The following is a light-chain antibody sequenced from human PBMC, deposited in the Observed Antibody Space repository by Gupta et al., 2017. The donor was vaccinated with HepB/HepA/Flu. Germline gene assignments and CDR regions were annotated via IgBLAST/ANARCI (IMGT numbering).Light chain of an antibody. V-gene: IGKV3-15*01. Sequence: DIVMTQSPPTLSVSPGERATLSCRASQSVSSNLAGYQQKPGQAPRLLSYGASTRATGIPARGSGSGSGTEFTLTIRSLQSEDVAVYDGQKYKNSILTFGQGTNVEIK. CDR1: QSVSSN. J-gene: IGKJ1*01. CDR2: GAS. CDR3: QKYKNSILT.